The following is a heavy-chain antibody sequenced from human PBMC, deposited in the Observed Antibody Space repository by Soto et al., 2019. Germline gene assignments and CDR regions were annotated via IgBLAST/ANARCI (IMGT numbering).Heavy chain of an antibody. Sequence: GGSLRLSCAASGFTFSSYAMHWVRQAPGKGLEWVAFILFDGSIKYYADSVKGRFTISRDYSKNTLFLQMNSLRVDDTAVYYCARSTATKEYYFDYWGQGTLVTVSS. CDR3: ARSTATKEYYFDY. J-gene: IGHJ4*02. CDR1: GFTFSSYA. D-gene: IGHD2-21*02. V-gene: IGHV3-30-3*01. CDR2: ILFDGSIK.